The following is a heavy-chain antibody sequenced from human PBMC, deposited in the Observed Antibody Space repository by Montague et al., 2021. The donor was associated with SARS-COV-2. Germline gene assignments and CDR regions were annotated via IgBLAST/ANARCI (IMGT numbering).Heavy chain of an antibody. CDR3: AREMYYYDSSGYQIVDAFDI. D-gene: IGHD3-22*01. Sequence: YLRLSCAASGFTFSSYAMHWVRQAPGKGLEWVAVISYDGSNKYYADSVKGRFTISRDNSKNTLYLQMNSLRAEDTAVYYCAREMYYYDSSGYQIVDAFDIWGQGTMVTVSS. J-gene: IGHJ3*02. CDR1: GFTFSSYA. CDR2: ISYDGSNK. V-gene: IGHV3-30-3*01.